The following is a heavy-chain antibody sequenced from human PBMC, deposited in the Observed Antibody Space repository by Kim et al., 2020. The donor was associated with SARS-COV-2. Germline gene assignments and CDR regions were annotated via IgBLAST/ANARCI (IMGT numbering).Heavy chain of an antibody. J-gene: IGHJ6*02. V-gene: IGHV3-7*01. D-gene: IGHD6-19*01. Sequence: GGSLRLSCAASGFTFSSYWMSWVRQAPGKGLEWVANIKQDGSEKYYVDSVKGRFTISRDNAKNSLYLQMNSLRAEDTAVYYCARDDHKGKGGIAVAWWSYYYGMDVWGQGTTVTVSS. CDR1: GFTFSSYW. CDR3: ARDDHKGKGGIAVAWWSYYYGMDV. CDR2: IKQDGSEK.